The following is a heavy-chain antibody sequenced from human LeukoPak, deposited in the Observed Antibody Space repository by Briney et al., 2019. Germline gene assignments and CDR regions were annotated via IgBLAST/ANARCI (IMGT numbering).Heavy chain of an antibody. J-gene: IGHJ4*02. CDR2: ISSSSYI. V-gene: IGHV3-21*01. CDR3: ARLIAVTTTFDY. D-gene: IGHD4-17*01. CDR1: GFTFSSYS. Sequence: PGGSLRLSCAASGFTFSSYSMNWVRQAPGKGLEWVSSISSSSYIYYADSVKGRFTISRDNAKNSLYLQMNSLRAEDTAVYYCARLIAVTTTFDYWGQGTLVTVSS.